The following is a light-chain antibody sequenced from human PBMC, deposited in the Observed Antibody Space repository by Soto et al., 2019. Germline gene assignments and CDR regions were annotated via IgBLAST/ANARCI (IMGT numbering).Light chain of an antibody. CDR2: WAS. CDR1: QSVLFSSNNVNY. Sequence: DIVMTQSPDSLAMSLGERATINCKSSQSVLFSSNNVNYLAWYQHKPGQPPKLLIHWASVREFGVPDRFSGSGSGTDFTLTITSLQAEDVAVYYCQQYYSTPPTFGQGTRLEIK. J-gene: IGKJ5*01. V-gene: IGKV4-1*01. CDR3: QQYYSTPPT.